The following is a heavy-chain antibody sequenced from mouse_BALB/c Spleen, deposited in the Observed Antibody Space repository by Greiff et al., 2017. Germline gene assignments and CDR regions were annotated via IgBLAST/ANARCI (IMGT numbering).Heavy chain of an antibody. CDR1: GFTFSSYA. Sequence: EVKVEESGGGLVKPGGSLKLSCAASGFTFSSYAMSWVRQSPEKRLEWVAEISSGGSYTYYPDSVKGRFTISRDNAKNNLYLQMSSLKSEDTAMYYCARGDYGRGFAYWGQGTLVTVSA. D-gene: IGHD1-1*01. CDR2: ISSGGSYT. J-gene: IGHJ3*01. CDR3: ARGDYGRGFAY. V-gene: IGHV5-6*03.